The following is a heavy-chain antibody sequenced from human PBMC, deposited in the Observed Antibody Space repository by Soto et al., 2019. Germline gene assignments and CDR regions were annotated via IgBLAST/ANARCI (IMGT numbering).Heavy chain of an antibody. V-gene: IGHV1-69*01. Sequence: QVQVVQSGAEVKKPGSSVKVSCKASGGTFSNYAISWVRQAPGHGLEWVGGIIPLTDTPVYAQTVQGRLTITADEITSAAYMELSSLRSDDTSVYYCAIGTRTSWTCDFWGQGTLVTVSS. J-gene: IGHJ4*02. D-gene: IGHD2-2*01. CDR2: IIPLTDTP. CDR1: GGTFSNYA. CDR3: AIGTRTSWTCDF.